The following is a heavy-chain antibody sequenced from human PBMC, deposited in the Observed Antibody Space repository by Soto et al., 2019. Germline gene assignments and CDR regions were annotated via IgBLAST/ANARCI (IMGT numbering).Heavy chain of an antibody. V-gene: IGHV1-8*01. D-gene: IGHD5-18*01. Sequence: GASLKVSCKASGYTFTNNDVTWVRQATGQGLEWMGWMNPGSGDTGYAQKFQGRVTMTRNISIATAYMELSSLRSEDTAIYYCARMASFGSLNWFDTWGQGTLVTVSS. CDR1: GYTFTNND. CDR3: ARMASFGSLNWFDT. CDR2: MNPGSGDT. J-gene: IGHJ5*02.